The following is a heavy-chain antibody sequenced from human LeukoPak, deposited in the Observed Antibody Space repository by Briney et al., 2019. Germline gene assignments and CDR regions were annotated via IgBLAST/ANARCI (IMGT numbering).Heavy chain of an antibody. Sequence: GGSLRLSCAASGFVLSDYGMHWVRQAPGKGLEWVAFVRNDGSNEYYVGSVKGRFTFSRDKSKNTLYLQMNSLRAEDTAVYSCAKESDSGYHSEGPKNWGLGTLVTVSS. J-gene: IGHJ4*02. CDR2: VRNDGSNE. CDR1: GFVLSDYG. CDR3: AKESDSGYHSEGPKN. V-gene: IGHV3-30*02. D-gene: IGHD5-12*01.